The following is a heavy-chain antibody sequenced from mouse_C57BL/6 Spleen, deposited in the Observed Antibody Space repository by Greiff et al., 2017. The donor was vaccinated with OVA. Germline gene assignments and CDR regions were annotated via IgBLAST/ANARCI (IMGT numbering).Heavy chain of an antibody. D-gene: IGHD2-5*01. V-gene: IGHV1-69*01. Sequence: QVQLQQPGAELVMPGASVKLSCKASGYTFTSYWMHWVQQRPGQGLEWIGEIDPSDSYTNYNQKFTGKSTLTVDKSSSTAYMQLSSLTSEDSAVYYCAAYSNYVGGAMDYWGQGTSVTVSS. CDR3: AAYSNYVGGAMDY. CDR2: IDPSDSYT. CDR1: GYTFTSYW. J-gene: IGHJ4*01.